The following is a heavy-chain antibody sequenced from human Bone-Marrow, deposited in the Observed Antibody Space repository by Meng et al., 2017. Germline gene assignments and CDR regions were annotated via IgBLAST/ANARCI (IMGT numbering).Heavy chain of an antibody. Sequence: SVKVSCKASGGIFSSYVIGWVRQAPGQGLEWMRGINAVFGTINYAQKFQGRVTITTDESTSTAYMELTRLTSEDTAVYYCARKAGNCISTSCYSLDYWGQGTLVTVSS. D-gene: IGHD2-2*01. V-gene: IGHV1-69*05. CDR1: GGIFSSYV. CDR2: INAVFGTI. CDR3: ARKAGNCISTSCYSLDY. J-gene: IGHJ4*02.